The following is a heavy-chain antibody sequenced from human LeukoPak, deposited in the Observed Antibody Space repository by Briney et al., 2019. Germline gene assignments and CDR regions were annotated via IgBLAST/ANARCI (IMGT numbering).Heavy chain of an antibody. J-gene: IGHJ4*02. CDR1: GGSISSSSYY. CDR2: IYYSGST. D-gene: IGHD3-10*01. V-gene: IGHV4-39*07. CDR3: ARRPPLWFGRHYYFDY. Sequence: SETLSLTCTVSGGSISSSSYYWGWIRQPPGKGLEWIGSIYYSGSTYYNPSLKSRVTISVDTSKNQFSLKLSSVTAADTAVYYCARRPPLWFGRHYYFDYWGQGTLVTVSS.